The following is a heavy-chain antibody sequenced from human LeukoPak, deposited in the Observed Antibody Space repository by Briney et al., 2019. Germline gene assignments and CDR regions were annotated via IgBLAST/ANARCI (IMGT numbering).Heavy chain of an antibody. D-gene: IGHD3-10*01. Sequence: SQTLSLTCTVSGGSISSGGYYWSWIRQHPGKGLEWIGYIYYSGSTYYNPSLKSRVTISADTSKNQFSLKLSSVTAADTAVYYCAGTYGSGSYLYFDYWGQGTLVTVSS. CDR2: IYYSGST. V-gene: IGHV4-31*03. CDR3: AGTYGSGSYLYFDY. CDR1: GGSISSGGYY. J-gene: IGHJ4*02.